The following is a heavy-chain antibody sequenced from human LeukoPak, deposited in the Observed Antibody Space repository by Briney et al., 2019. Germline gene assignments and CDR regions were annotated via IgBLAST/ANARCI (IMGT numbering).Heavy chain of an antibody. V-gene: IGHV3-23*01. Sequence: GGSLRLSCAASGFTFSTYAMSRVRQAPGKGLEWVSAISGSGGYTYHADSVKGRFTISRDNSKNTLYLQMNSLRAEDTAVYYCARGAGSSWFDYWGQGTLVTVSS. CDR3: ARGAGSSWFDY. J-gene: IGHJ4*02. CDR2: ISGSGGYT. D-gene: IGHD6-13*01. CDR1: GFTFSTYA.